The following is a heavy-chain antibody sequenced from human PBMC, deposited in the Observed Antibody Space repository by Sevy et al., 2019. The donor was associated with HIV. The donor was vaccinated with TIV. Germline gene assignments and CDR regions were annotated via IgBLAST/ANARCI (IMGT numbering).Heavy chain of an antibody. CDR1: GYTFTNYH. J-gene: IGHJ1*01. CDR2: ITANNGNT. CDR3: AGALGGSQGPGQYFHH. D-gene: IGHD1-26*01. V-gene: IGHV1-18*01. Sequence: ASVKVSCKASGYTFTNYHITWVRQAPGQGLEWMGWITANNGNTNYAQRLQGRVTMTTDTSTNTANMDMRRLKSDDTAVYDYAGALGGSQGPGQYFHHWGQGTLVTVSS.